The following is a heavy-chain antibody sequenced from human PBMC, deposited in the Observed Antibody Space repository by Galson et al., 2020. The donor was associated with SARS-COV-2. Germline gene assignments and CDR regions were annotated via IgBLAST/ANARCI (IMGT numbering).Heavy chain of an antibody. Sequence: SETLSLTCTVSGDSISTSSSHFWGWFRQPPGKGLEWIGSIYYSGNTQYNPSLKSPVTMSVDTSKNQFSLSLSSVTAVDTAVYYCARHPRGVSTVVGGTYWSQGTLVTVSS. CDR2: IYYSGNT. D-gene: IGHD2-2*01. J-gene: IGHJ4*02. CDR1: GDSISTSSSHF. V-gene: IGHV4-39*01. CDR3: ARHPRGVSTVVGGTY.